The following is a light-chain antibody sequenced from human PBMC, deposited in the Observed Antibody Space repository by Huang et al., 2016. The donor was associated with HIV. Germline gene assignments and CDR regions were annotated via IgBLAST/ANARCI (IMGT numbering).Light chain of an antibody. Sequence: DIVMAQSPVSLAVSLGERATLTCRSSQSVFSTSTNKDYLAWFKQKPGQPPKLLLFWSSTREVGVPDRFSGSGSGTHFTLTIANLEADDAAIYYCQQYYASPQTFGQGTRV. J-gene: IGKJ1*01. CDR3: QQYYASPQT. CDR1: QSVFSTSTNKDY. V-gene: IGKV4-1*01. CDR2: WSS.